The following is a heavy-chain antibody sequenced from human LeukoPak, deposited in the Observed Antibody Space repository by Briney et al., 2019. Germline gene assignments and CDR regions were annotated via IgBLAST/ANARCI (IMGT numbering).Heavy chain of an antibody. CDR3: VRVKEYFDY. CDR1: GGSISSGGYY. Sequence: SETLSLTCTVSGGSISSGGYYWSWIRQPPGKGLEWIGYIHYSGSTYYSPSLKSRVTISVHTSNNQFSLKLSSVTAADTAVYYCVRVKEYFDYWGQGTLVTVSS. V-gene: IGHV4-30-4*01. J-gene: IGHJ4*02. CDR2: IHYSGST.